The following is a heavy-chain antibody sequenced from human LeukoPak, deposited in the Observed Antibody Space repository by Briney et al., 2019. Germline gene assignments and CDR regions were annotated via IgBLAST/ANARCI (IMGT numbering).Heavy chain of an antibody. CDR3: ARVSDLYNFDY. V-gene: IGHV4-38-2*02. Sequence: SETLSLTCTVSGYSISSGYYWGWIRQPPGKGLEWIGSIYYSGSTYYNPSLKSRVTISVDTSKNQFSLKLSSVTAADTAVYYCARVSDLYNFDYWGQGTLVTVSS. CDR1: GYSISSGYY. D-gene: IGHD5-24*01. CDR2: IYYSGST. J-gene: IGHJ4*02.